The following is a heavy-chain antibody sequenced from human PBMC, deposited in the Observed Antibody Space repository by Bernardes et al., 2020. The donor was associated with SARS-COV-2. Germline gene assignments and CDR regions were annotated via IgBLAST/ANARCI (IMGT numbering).Heavy chain of an antibody. CDR2: ISASGVSR. Sequence: GSLRLSCAASEFTFSSFAMTWVRQAPGKGLDWVSSISASGVSRYYADFVKGRFTISRDNSKNTLYLQMNSLRVEETAVYYCAKEIQSYSSGWHDAFDIWGQGTMVTVSS. J-gene: IGHJ3*02. CDR3: AKEIQSYSSGWHDAFDI. V-gene: IGHV3-23*01. CDR1: EFTFSSFA. D-gene: IGHD6-19*01.